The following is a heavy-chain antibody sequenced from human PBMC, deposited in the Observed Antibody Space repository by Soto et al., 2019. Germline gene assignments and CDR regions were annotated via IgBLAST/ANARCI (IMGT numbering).Heavy chain of an antibody. V-gene: IGHV4-61*08. CDR1: SDSMNSGGYY. Sequence: PSETLSLTCSVSSDSMNSGGYYWSWIRQHPGKGLEWIGYIYYSGSTNYNPSLKSRVTISVDTSKNQFSLKLSSVTAADTAVYYCARERGYGQTYYFDYWGQGTLVTVSS. CDR3: ARERGYGQTYYFDY. D-gene: IGHD2-15*01. CDR2: IYYSGST. J-gene: IGHJ4*02.